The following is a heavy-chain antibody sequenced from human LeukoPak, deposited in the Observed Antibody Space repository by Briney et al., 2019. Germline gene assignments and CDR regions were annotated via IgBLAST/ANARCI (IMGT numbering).Heavy chain of an antibody. CDR2: ISYDGSNK. D-gene: IGHD3-16*01. CDR1: GFTFSSYA. CDR3: ARDLGGGYFDY. Sequence: GSLRLSCAASGFTFSSYAMHWVRQAPGKGLEWVAVISYDGSNKYYADSVKGRFTISRDNSKNTLYLRMNSLRAEDTAVYYCARDLGGGYFDYWGQGTLVTVSS. J-gene: IGHJ4*02. V-gene: IGHV3-30-3*01.